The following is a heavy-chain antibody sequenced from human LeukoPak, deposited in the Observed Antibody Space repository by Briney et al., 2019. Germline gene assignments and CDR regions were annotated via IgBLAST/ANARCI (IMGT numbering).Heavy chain of an antibody. CDR3: AGGQNLVPAADGPAGPMDV. J-gene: IGHJ6*03. V-gene: IGHV4-39*06. D-gene: IGHD2-2*01. Sequence: SETLSLTCTVSGGSISSSSYYWGWIRQPPGKVLEWIGSIYYRGSTYYNPALKSRITISVDTSKNQYPLKLSSVPAADTAGYYCAGGQNLVPAADGPAGPMDVWGKGTTVTVSS. CDR2: IYYRGST. CDR1: GGSISSSSYY.